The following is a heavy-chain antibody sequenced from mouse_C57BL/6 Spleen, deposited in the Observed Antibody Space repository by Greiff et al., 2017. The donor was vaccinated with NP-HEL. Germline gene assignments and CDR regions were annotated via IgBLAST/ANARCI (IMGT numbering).Heavy chain of an antibody. D-gene: IGHD1-1*01. CDR2: ISSGSSTI. J-gene: IGHJ1*03. CDR3: AWSDYYGSSYGYFDV. V-gene: IGHV5-17*01. CDR1: GFTFSDYG. Sequence: EVHLVESGGGLVKPGGSLKLSCAASGFTFSDYGMHWVSQAPEKGLEWVAYISSGSSTIYYADTVKGRFTISRDNAKNTLFLQWTSLRSEDTAMYYGAWSDYYGSSYGYFDVWGTGTTVTVSS.